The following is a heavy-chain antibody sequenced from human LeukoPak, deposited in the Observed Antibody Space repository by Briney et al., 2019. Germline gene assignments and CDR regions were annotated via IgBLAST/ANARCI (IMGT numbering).Heavy chain of an antibody. Sequence: GGSLRLSCAASGFTFSTYAMSWVRQAPGKGLEWVSAISGSTGRTYYADSVKGRFTISRDNSKNTLYLQMNSLRAEDTAVYYCAKTQTYYYDSSGFCDYWGQGTLVTVSS. J-gene: IGHJ4*02. CDR2: ISGSTGRT. D-gene: IGHD3-22*01. V-gene: IGHV3-23*01. CDR3: AKTQTYYYDSSGFCDY. CDR1: GFTFSTYA.